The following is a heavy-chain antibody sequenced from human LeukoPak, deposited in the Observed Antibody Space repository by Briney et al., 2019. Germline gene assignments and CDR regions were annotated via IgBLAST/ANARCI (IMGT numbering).Heavy chain of an antibody. V-gene: IGHV6-1*01. CDR2: TYFRSKWYN. CDR1: GDSVSSDNAT. Sequence: SQTLSLTCAVSGDSVSSDNATWNWIRQSPSRGLEWLGRTYFRSKWYNDFAASVRGRITINADTSKNQFSLQLSSVTAADTAVYYCAREISGSYPGVYYYGLDVWGQGTTVTVSS. CDR3: AREISGSYPGVYYYGLDV. D-gene: IGHD1-26*01. J-gene: IGHJ6*02.